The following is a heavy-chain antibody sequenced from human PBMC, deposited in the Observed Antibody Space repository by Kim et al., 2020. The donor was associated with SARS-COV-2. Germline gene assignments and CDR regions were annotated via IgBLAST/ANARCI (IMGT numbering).Heavy chain of an antibody. Sequence: SETLSLTCTVSGGSISSSSYYWGWIRQPPGKGLEWIGSIYYSGSTYYNPSLKSRVTISVDTSKNQFSLKLSSVTAADTAVYYCARDGAAAAGYWGHGTL. CDR1: GGSISSSSYY. J-gene: IGHJ4*01. V-gene: IGHV4-39*07. CDR2: IYYSGST. CDR3: ARDGAAAAGY. D-gene: IGHD6-13*01.